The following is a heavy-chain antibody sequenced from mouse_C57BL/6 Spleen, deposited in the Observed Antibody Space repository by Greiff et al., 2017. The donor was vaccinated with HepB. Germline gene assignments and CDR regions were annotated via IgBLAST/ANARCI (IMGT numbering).Heavy chain of an antibody. CDR3: ARGYGRGGYAMDY. CDR2: IDPSDSYT. J-gene: IGHJ4*01. CDR1: GYTFTSYW. D-gene: IGHD1-1*01. Sequence: VQLQQPGAELVMPGASVKLSCKASGYTFTSYWMHWVKQRPGQGLEWIGEIDPSDSYTNYNQKFKGKSTLTVDKSSSTAYMQLSSLTSEDSAVYYCARGYGRGGYAMDYWGQGTSVTVSS. V-gene: IGHV1-69*01.